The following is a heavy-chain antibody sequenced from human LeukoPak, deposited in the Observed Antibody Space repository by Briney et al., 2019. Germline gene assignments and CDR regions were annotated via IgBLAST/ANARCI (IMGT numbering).Heavy chain of an antibody. CDR2: ISSSGSSI. V-gene: IGHV3-48*03. Sequence: GGSLRLSCAASGLTFSSYEMNWVRQAPGKGLEWVSYISSSGSSIYYADSVKGRFTISRVNAKKSLYLQMHSLRAEDTAVYYCARDSHKFDSSGYYPDAFDIWGQGTMVTVSS. CDR3: ARDSHKFDSSGYYPDAFDI. D-gene: IGHD3-22*01. CDR1: GLTFSSYE. J-gene: IGHJ3*02.